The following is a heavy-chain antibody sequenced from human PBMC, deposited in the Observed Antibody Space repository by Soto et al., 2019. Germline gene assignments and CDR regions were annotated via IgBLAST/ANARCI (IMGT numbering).Heavy chain of an antibody. CDR2: ISYDGSNK. Sequence: QVQLVESGGGVVQPGRSLRLSCAASGFTFSSYGMHWVRQAPGKGLEWVAVISYDGSNKYYADSVKGRFTISRDNSKNTLYLQMNSLRAEDTAVEYCAKPSTVVTPVYFDYWGQGTLVTVSS. CDR3: AKPSTVVTPVYFDY. CDR1: GFTFSSYG. J-gene: IGHJ4*02. V-gene: IGHV3-30*18. D-gene: IGHD4-17*01.